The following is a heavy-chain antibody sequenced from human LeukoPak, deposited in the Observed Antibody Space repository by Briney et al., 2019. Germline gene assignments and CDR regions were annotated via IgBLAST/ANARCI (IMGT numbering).Heavy chain of an antibody. V-gene: IGHV1-8*01. CDR1: GYTFTSYD. CDR2: MNPSSGNT. J-gene: IGHJ6*02. D-gene: IGHD3-22*01. Sequence: ASVKVSCKASGYTFTSYDINWVRQTTGQGLEWMGWMNPSSGNTGYAQKFQGRVTMTRNTSISTAYMELSSLGSEDTAVYYCARDGSGYYFYYYYYGMDVWGQGTTVTVSS. CDR3: ARDGSGYYFYYYYYGMDV.